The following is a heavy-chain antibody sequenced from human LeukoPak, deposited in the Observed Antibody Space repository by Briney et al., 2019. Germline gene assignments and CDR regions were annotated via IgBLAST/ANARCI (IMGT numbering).Heavy chain of an antibody. V-gene: IGHV3-48*01. D-gene: IGHD3-22*01. CDR3: ARGSYYDSSGYPDY. CDR1: GFIFSSYS. CDR2: ITSSSSTI. Sequence: GGSLRLSCAASGFIFSSYSMNWVRQAPGKGLEWVSYITSSSSTIYYADSVKGRFTISRDNAKKPLYLQMNSLRAEDTAVYYCARGSYYDSSGYPDYWGQGTLVTVSS. J-gene: IGHJ4*02.